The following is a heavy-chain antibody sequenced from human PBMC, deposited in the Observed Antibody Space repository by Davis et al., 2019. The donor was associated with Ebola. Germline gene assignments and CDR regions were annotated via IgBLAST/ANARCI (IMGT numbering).Heavy chain of an antibody. CDR2: MFYNGDT. D-gene: IGHD1-1*01. CDR3: ARDSIWKSDAFDI. Sequence: SETLSLTCSVPGGSINSFLWTWIRQPPGKGLEWVGCMFYNGDTKYNPALESRVTISVDTSENQFSLRLSSVTAADTAMYYCARDSIWKSDAFDIWGQGTMVTVSS. CDR1: GGSINSFL. V-gene: IGHV4-59*12. J-gene: IGHJ3*02.